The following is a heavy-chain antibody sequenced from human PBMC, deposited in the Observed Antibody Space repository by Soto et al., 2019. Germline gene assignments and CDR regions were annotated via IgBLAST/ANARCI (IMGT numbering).Heavy chain of an antibody. V-gene: IGHV3-33*01. D-gene: IGHD3-22*01. Sequence: GGSLRLSCAASGFTFSSYGMHWVRQAPGKGLEWVAVIWYDGSNKYYADSVKGRFTISRDNSKNTLYLQMNSLRAEDTAVYYCAREYYYDSNPYGMDVWGQGTTVTVSS. CDR2: IWYDGSNK. CDR3: AREYYYDSNPYGMDV. J-gene: IGHJ6*01. CDR1: GFTFSSYG.